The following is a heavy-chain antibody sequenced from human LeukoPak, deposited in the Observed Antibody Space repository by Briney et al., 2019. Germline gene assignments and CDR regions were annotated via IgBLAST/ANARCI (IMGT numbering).Heavy chain of an antibody. J-gene: IGHJ4*02. CDR3: ARGAYSFVY. CDR2: IKQDGSEK. D-gene: IGHD4-11*01. CDR1: GFTFTSYW. V-gene: IGHV3-7*01. Sequence: GGSLRLSCAVSGFTFTSYWMSWVRQAPGKGLEWVANIKQDGSEKYYVDSVKGRFTISRDNAKKSLFLQMNSLRVEDTAVYYCARGAYSFVYWGQGTLVTVSS.